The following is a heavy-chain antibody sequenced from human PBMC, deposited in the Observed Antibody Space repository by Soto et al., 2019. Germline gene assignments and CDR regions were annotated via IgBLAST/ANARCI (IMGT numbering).Heavy chain of an antibody. V-gene: IGHV3-30-3*01. J-gene: IGHJ2*01. CDR1: GFTFSSYA. CDR3: ARDPLWGTAMVLWYFDL. CDR2: ISYDGSNK. Sequence: QVQLVESGGGVVQPGRSLRLSSAASGFTFSSYAMHWVRQAPGKGLEWVAVISYDGSNKYYADSVKGRFTISRDNSKNTLYLQMNSLRAEDTAVYYCARDPLWGTAMVLWYFDLWGRGTLVTVSS. D-gene: IGHD5-18*01.